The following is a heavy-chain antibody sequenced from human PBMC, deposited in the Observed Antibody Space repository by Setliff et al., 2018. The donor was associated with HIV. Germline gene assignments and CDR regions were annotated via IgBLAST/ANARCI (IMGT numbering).Heavy chain of an antibody. CDR1: GYSISNGYY. V-gene: IGHV4-38-2*01. Sequence: SETLSLTFAVSGYSISNGYYWPWIRQPPGKGLEWIGSIHHIGSTYYNPSLKSRVTISVDTSRNQFSLSLRAVTAADTAIYYCATGITVAPDYWGQGSLVTVSS. J-gene: IGHJ4*02. CDR2: IHHIGST. D-gene: IGHD6-19*01. CDR3: ATGITVAPDY.